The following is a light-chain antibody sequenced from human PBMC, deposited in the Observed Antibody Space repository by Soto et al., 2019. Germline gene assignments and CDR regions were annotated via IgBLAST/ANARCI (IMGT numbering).Light chain of an antibody. Sequence: DIQMTQSPSSVSASVGDRVTITCRASQDISNWLAWYQQQPGQAPKLLIYAVSSLPSGVPSRFSGSGSGTDFTLTISSLQPEDSATYYCQQASSFPRTFCQGTKVEIK. CDR1: QDISNW. V-gene: IGKV1-12*01. CDR3: QQASSFPRT. J-gene: IGKJ1*01. CDR2: AVS.